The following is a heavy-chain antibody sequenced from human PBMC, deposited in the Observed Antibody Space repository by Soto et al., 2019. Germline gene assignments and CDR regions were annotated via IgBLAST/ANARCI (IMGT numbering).Heavy chain of an antibody. CDR2: ISYDGSNK. J-gene: IGHJ6*02. Sequence: TGGSLRLSCAASGFTFSSYGMHWVRQAPGKGLEWVAVISYDGSNKYYADSVKGRFTISRDNSKNTLYPQMNSLRAEDTAVYYCAKDWGYCSGGSCYSHDPLKGGMDVWGQGTTVTVSS. V-gene: IGHV3-30*18. D-gene: IGHD2-15*01. CDR1: GFTFSSYG. CDR3: AKDWGYCSGGSCYSHDPLKGGMDV.